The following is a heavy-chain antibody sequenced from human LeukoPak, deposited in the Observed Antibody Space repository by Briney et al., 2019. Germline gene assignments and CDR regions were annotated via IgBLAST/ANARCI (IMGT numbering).Heavy chain of an antibody. Sequence: PGGSLRLSCAASGFTFSTYWMSWVRQAPGKGLEWVANIQQDGSEKYYVDSVKGRFTISRDNAKNSLYLQMNSLRAEDTAVYYCARDKIVGAAHFDYWGQGILVTVSS. CDR3: ARDKIVGAAHFDY. CDR2: IQQDGSEK. V-gene: IGHV3-7*01. CDR1: GFTFSTYW. J-gene: IGHJ4*02. D-gene: IGHD1-26*01.